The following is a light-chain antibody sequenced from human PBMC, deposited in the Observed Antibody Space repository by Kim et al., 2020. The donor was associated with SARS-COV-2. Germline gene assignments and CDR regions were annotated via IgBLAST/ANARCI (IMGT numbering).Light chain of an antibody. V-gene: IGKV3-20*01. J-gene: IGKJ1*01. CDR1: QRVTSSY. CDR2: GAS. CDR3: HQYGSSPRT. Sequence: EIVLTQSPGTLSLSPGERATLSCRASQRVTSSYLGWYQQKPGQAPRLLIYGASSRATGIPDRFSGSGSGTDFTLTISRLEPEDFAVYYCHQYGSSPRTFGQGTKVDIK.